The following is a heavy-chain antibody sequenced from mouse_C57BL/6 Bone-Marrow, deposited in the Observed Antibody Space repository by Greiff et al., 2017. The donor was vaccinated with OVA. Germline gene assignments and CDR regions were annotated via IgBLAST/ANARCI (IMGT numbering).Heavy chain of an antibody. Sequence: VQLQQPGAELVMPGASVKLSCKASGYTFTSYWMHWVKQRPGQGLEWIVEIDPSDSYTNYNQKFKGKSTLTVDKSSSTAYMQLSSLTSEDSAVYYCARDYYGNYEGFAYWGQGTLVTVSA. CDR2: IDPSDSYT. J-gene: IGHJ3*01. D-gene: IGHD2-1*01. CDR3: ARDYYGNYEGFAY. V-gene: IGHV1-69*01. CDR1: GYTFTSYW.